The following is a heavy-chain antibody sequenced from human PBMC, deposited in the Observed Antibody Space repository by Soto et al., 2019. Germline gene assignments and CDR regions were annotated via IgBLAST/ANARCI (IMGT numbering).Heavy chain of an antibody. CDR1: GGTFSSYA. Sequence: SVKVSCKASGGTFSSYAISWVRQAPGQGLEWMGGIIPIFGTANYAQKFQGRVTITADKSTSTAYMELSSLRSEDTAVYYCARTDCSSTSCYNYYYYGMDVWGQGTTVTVSS. CDR2: IIPIFGTA. D-gene: IGHD2-2*01. V-gene: IGHV1-69*06. J-gene: IGHJ6*02. CDR3: ARTDCSSTSCYNYYYYGMDV.